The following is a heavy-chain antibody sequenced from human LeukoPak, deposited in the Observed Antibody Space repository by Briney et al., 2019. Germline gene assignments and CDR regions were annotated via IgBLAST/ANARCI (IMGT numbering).Heavy chain of an antibody. J-gene: IGHJ5*02. Sequence: GASVKVSCTASGGTFSSHTISWVRQTPGQGLEWMGGIIPIFGTANYAQKFQGRVTITADESTSTAYMELSSLRSEDTAVYYCARTSAGTSRAWFDPWGQGTLVTVSS. V-gene: IGHV1-69*01. CDR2: IIPIFGTA. CDR1: GGTFSSHT. CDR3: ARTSAGTSRAWFDP. D-gene: IGHD6-19*01.